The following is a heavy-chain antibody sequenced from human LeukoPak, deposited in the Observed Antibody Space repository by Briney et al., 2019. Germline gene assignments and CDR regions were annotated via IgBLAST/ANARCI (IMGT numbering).Heavy chain of an antibody. J-gene: IGHJ4*02. D-gene: IGHD3-22*01. CDR1: GGSISSRSYY. V-gene: IGHV4-39*01. CDR2: ISYSVST. Sequence: PSETLSLTCTVSGGSISSRSYYWGWIRQPPGRGLEWIGRISYSVSTYYNPSLKSRVTISVDTSKNQFSLTLSSVTAADTAVYNCARLDYDSSGLIDYWGQGTLVTVSS. CDR3: ARLDYDSSGLIDY.